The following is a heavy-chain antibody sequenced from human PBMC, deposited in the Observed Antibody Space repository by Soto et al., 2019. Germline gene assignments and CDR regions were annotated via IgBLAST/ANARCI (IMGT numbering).Heavy chain of an antibody. CDR1: GGTFSSYA. CDR2: IIPIFGTA. CDR3: AGGLSHQGYYYGMDV. V-gene: IGHV1-69*13. J-gene: IGHJ6*02. D-gene: IGHD3-16*02. Sequence: SVKVSCKASGGTFSSYAISWVRQAPGQGLEWMGGIIPIFGTANYAQKFQGRVTITADESTSTAYMELSSLRSEDTAVYYCAGGLSHQGYYYGMDVWGQGTTVTVSS.